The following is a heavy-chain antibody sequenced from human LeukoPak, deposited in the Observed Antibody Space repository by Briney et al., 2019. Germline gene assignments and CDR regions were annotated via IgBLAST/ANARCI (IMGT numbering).Heavy chain of an antibody. CDR3: ARGGLAARQGPHDAFDI. Sequence: SETLSLTCTVSGDSISSSYWSWIRQPPGKGLEWIGYIYHTGSTNHNPSLKSRVSISVETSKNQFSLKLSSVTAADTAVYYCARGGLAARQGPHDAFDIWGQRTLVTVSS. J-gene: IGHJ3*02. D-gene: IGHD6-6*01. V-gene: IGHV4-59*01. CDR2: IYHTGST. CDR1: GDSISSSY.